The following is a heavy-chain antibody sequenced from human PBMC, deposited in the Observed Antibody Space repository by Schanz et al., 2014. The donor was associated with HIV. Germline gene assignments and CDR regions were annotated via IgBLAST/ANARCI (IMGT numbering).Heavy chain of an antibody. D-gene: IGHD2-15*01. CDR3: ALSRPSGYGGSWYFDL. J-gene: IGHJ2*01. CDR2: IWYDGSNK. Sequence: VQVVESGGGLAQPGRSLRLSCAASGFTFSSYGMHWVRQAPGKGLEWVAVIWYDGSNKYYADSVKGRFTISRDNSKNTLYLQMNSLRAEDTAVYYCALSRPSGYGGSWYFDLWGRGTLVAVSS. V-gene: IGHV3-33*01. CDR1: GFTFSSYG.